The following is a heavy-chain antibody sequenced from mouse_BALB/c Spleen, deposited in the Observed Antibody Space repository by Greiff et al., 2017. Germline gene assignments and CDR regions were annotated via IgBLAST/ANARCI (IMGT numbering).Heavy chain of an antibody. Sequence: VQLKQTGPELVKPGASVKISCKASGYSFTDYIMLWVKQSHGKSLEWIGNINPYYGSTSYNLKFKGKATLTVDKSSSTAYMQLNSLTSEDSAVYYCARSYGNYNAMDYWGQGTSVTVSS. J-gene: IGHJ4*01. CDR3: ARSYGNYNAMDY. D-gene: IGHD2-10*02. CDR1: GYSFTDYI. CDR2: INPYYGST. V-gene: IGHV1-39*01.